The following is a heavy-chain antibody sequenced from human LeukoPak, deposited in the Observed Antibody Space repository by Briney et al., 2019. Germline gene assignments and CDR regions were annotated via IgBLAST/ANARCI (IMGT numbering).Heavy chain of an antibody. CDR1: GFTFSSYA. CDR3: AKDHDRTYSSGWHPYYFDY. J-gene: IGHJ4*02. Sequence: PGGSLRLSCAASGFTFSSYAMSWVRQAPGKGLEWVSAISGSGGSTYYADSVKGRFTISRDNSKNTLYLQMNSLRAEDTAVYYCAKDHDRTYSSGWHPYYFDYWGQGTLVTVSS. CDR2: ISGSGGST. D-gene: IGHD6-19*01. V-gene: IGHV3-23*01.